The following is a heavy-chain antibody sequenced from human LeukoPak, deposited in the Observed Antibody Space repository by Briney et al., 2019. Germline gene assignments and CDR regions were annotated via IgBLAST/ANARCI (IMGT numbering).Heavy chain of an antibody. CDR2: FDPGDDET. D-gene: IGHD1-26*01. CDR3: ATEKDLLLDS. Sequence: ASVKVSCKVSGYSLSELSTHWVRQAPGQGLEWMGGFDPGDDETIYAQKFQGKVTMTEDTSTDTAYLELSSLRSEDTAVYFCATEKDLLLDSWGQGTPVTVSS. V-gene: IGHV1-24*01. CDR1: GYSLSELS. J-gene: IGHJ5*01.